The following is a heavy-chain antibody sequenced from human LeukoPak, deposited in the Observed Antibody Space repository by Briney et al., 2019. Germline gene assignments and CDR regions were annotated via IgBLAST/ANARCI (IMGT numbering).Heavy chain of an antibody. D-gene: IGHD2-15*01. J-gene: IGHJ5*02. CDR1: GYTFTDYA. CDR2: INAGNGKT. V-gene: IGHV1-3*01. CDR3: AREAGVVVAATPRNWFDP. Sequence: GASVKVSCKTSGYTFTDYAMHWLRQAPGQRLEWTGWINAGNGKTEYSQKFQGRVTITRDTSASTAYMELSSLRSEGTAIYYWAREAGVVVAATPRNWFDPWGQGTLVTVSS.